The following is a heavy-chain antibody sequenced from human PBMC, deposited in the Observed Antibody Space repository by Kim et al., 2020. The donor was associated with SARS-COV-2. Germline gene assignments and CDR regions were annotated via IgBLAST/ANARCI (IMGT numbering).Heavy chain of an antibody. CDR2: IYSGGST. CDR3: ATTPRSIVETTVYYYYGLDV. D-gene: IGHD1-26*01. CDR1: GFTVNNNY. J-gene: IGHJ6*02. Sequence: GGSLRLSCAASGFTVNNNYMTWVRQAPGKGLEWVSVIYSGGSTYYADSVKGRFTISRDNSKNTLYLQMNSLRAEDTAVYYCATTPRSIVETTVYYYYGLDVWGQGTTVTVSS. V-gene: IGHV3-53*01.